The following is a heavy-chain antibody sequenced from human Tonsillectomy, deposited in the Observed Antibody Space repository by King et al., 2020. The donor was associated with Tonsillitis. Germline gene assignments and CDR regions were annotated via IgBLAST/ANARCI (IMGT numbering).Heavy chain of an antibody. Sequence: VTLKESGPVLVKPTETLTLTCTVSGFSLSNARMGVSWIRQPPGKALEWLAHIFSNGEKSYSTSLKSRLTISKDTSKSQVVLTMTNMDPVDTATYFCARFDGYTSGCSSGPFYSWGQGPLVTVSS. V-gene: IGHV2-26*01. CDR1: GFSLSNARMG. D-gene: IGHD6-19*01. J-gene: IGHJ4*02. CDR2: IFSNGEK. CDR3: ARFDGYTSGCSSGPFYS.